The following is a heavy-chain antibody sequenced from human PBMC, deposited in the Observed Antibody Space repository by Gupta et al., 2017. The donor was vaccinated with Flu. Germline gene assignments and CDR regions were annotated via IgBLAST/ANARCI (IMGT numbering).Heavy chain of an antibody. V-gene: IGHV2-70D*14. J-gene: IGHJ4*02. CDR2: IDWDDDK. CDR3: ARISRPYGDYDY. Sequence: WIRQPPGGALEWLARIDWDDDKFYSPSLKTRLTISKDTSENQVVLTMTNMAPVDTATYYCARISRPYGDYDYWGPGTLVTVSP. D-gene: IGHD4-17*01.